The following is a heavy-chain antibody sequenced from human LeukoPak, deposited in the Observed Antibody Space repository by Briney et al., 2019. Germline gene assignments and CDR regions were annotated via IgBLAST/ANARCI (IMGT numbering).Heavy chain of an antibody. D-gene: IGHD2-15*01. CDR3: ARGIRCSGGSCYSLDY. J-gene: IGHJ4*02. CDR2: IGTAGDT. Sequence: GRSLGLSCAASGFTFSSYDMHWVRQATGKGLEWVSAIGTAGDTYYPGSVKGRFTISRENAKNSLYLQMNSLRAGDTAVYYCARGIRCSGGSCYSLDYWGQGTLVTVSS. CDR1: GFTFSSYD. V-gene: IGHV3-13*01.